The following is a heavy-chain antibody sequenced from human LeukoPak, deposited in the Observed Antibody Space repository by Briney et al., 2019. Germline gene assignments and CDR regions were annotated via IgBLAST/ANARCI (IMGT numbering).Heavy chain of an antibody. CDR2: IYYSGST. Sequence: SETLSLTCTVSGGSISSYYWSWIRQPPGKGLEWIGYIYYSGSTNYNPSLKSRVTISVDTSKNQFSLKLSSVTAADTAVYYCARHRRDGYNFGLFDYWGQGTLVTVSS. CDR3: ARHRRDGYNFGLFDY. D-gene: IGHD5-24*01. CDR1: GGSISSYY. J-gene: IGHJ4*02. V-gene: IGHV4-59*08.